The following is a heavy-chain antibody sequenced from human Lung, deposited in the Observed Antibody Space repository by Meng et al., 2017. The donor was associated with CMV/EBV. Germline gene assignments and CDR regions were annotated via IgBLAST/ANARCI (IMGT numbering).Heavy chain of an antibody. Sequence: GGSLRLXFAPPGFTVRDNYMSWVRQAPGKGLEWVSVIYSDGYTYYADSVKGRFTISRDNSKDTLYIQMNSLRAEDTAVYYCAREEYCSSTTCTSYSYYGMDVWXQGTXVTV. V-gene: IGHV3-53*01. CDR1: GFTVRDNY. CDR3: AREEYCSSTTCTSYSYYGMDV. D-gene: IGHD2-2*01. CDR2: IYSDGYT. J-gene: IGHJ6*02.